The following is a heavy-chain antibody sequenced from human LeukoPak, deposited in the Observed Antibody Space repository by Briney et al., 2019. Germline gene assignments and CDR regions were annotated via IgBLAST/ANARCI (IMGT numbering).Heavy chain of an antibody. CDR2: ISYDGSNK. CDR1: GFTFNSYA. Sequence: GGSLRLSCAASGFTFNSYAMHWVRQAPGKGLEWVAVISYDGSNKYYADSVKGRSTISRDNSKNMLYLQMNSLRTEDTAVYYCAREPLYWGQGTLVTVSS. CDR3: AREPLY. J-gene: IGHJ4*02. V-gene: IGHV3-30-3*01.